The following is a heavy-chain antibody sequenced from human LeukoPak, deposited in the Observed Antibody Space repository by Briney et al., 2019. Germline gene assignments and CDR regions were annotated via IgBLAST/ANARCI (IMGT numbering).Heavy chain of an antibody. J-gene: IGHJ3*02. Sequence: SETLSLTCTVSGGSISSGSYYWSWIRQPAGKGLEWIGRIYTSGSTNYNPSLKSRVTISVDTSKNQFSLKLSSVTAADTAVYYCARRGAGKDGTVVPAADLRRRAFDIWGQGTMVTVSS. CDR3: ARRGAGKDGTVVPAADLRRRAFDI. V-gene: IGHV4-61*02. CDR1: GGSISSGSYY. D-gene: IGHD2-2*01. CDR2: IYTSGST.